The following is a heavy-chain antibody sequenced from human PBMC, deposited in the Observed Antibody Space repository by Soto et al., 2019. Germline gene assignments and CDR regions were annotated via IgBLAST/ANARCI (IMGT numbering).Heavy chain of an antibody. CDR2: ISYDGSNK. J-gene: IGHJ4*02. Sequence: QVQLVESGGGVVQPGRSLRLSCAASGFTFSSYGMHWVRQAPGKGLEWVAVISYDGSNKYYADSVKGRFTISRDNSKNPLYLQMNSLRAEDTAVYYCAKDAGGYSGYEGDTIDYWGQGTLVTVSS. CDR1: GFTFSSYG. CDR3: AKDAGGYSGYEGDTIDY. V-gene: IGHV3-30*18. D-gene: IGHD5-12*01.